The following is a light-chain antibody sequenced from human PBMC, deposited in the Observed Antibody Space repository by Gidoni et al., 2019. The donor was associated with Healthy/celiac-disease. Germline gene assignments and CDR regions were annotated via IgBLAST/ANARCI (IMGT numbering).Light chain of an antibody. CDR1: QDISNY. CDR2: DAS. J-gene: IGKJ3*01. CDR3: QQYDNLP. Sequence: DIQMTQSPSSLSASVGDRVTITCQASQDISNYLNWYQPKPGKAPKLLIYDASNLETGAPSRFSGSGSGTDFTFTISSLQPEDIATYYCQQYDNLPFGPGTKVDIK. V-gene: IGKV1-33*01.